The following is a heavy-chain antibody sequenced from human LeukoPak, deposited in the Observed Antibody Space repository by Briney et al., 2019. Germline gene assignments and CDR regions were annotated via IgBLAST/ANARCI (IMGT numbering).Heavy chain of an antibody. CDR1: GFTFSNYS. J-gene: IGHJ4*02. D-gene: IGHD3-22*01. CDR3: VRGSTGYYYGFEF. CDR2: ISPRSGTI. Sequence: GGSLRLSCAASGFTFSNYSMNWVRQAPGKGLEWLSYISPRSGTIKYADSVKGRFTISRDNVKNSIHLQMNSLRAEDTAKYYCVRGSTGYYYGFEFWGQGTLLTVSS. V-gene: IGHV3-48*01.